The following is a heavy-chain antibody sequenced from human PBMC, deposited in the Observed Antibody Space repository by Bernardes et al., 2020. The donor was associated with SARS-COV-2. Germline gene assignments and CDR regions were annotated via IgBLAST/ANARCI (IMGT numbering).Heavy chain of an antibody. CDR1: GVSISTYY. V-gene: IGHV4-4*07. CDR2: MSASGCS. Sequence: SETLSLTCSVSGVSISTYYWSWIRQPAGKGLEWIGRMSASGCSNHNPSLRSRITMSVDTPQNQISLELSSVNAADTAVYYCAREGGTSGRGMDVWGQGTTVTVSS. J-gene: IGHJ6*02. CDR3: AREGGTSGRGMDV. D-gene: IGHD3-10*01.